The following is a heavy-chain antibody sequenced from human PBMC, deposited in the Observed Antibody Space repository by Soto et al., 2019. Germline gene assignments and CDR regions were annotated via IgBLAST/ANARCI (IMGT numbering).Heavy chain of an antibody. V-gene: IGHV4-39*01. Sequence: SETLSLTCTVSGGSISSSSYYWGWIRQPPGKGLEWIGSIYYSGSTYYNPSLKSRVTISVDTSKNQFSLKLSSVTAADTAVYYCAQGARYGSGYESWGQGTLVTVSS. CDR3: AQGARYGSGYES. CDR1: GGSISSSSYY. J-gene: IGHJ5*02. CDR2: IYYSGST. D-gene: IGHD5-12*01.